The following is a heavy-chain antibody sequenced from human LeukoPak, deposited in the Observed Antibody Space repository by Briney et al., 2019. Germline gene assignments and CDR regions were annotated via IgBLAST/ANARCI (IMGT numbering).Heavy chain of an antibody. CDR2: VSGAGGRT. J-gene: IGHJ4*02. CDR3: AKEKQWLVHRRDYFDY. Sequence: GGSLRLSCAASGFTFSDYAMSWVRQVPRKGVEWVSGVSGAGGRTYYADSVKGRFTISRDNTKNTLYLQMNSLRAEDTAIYYCAKEKQWLVHRRDYFDYWGQGTLVTVSS. CDR1: GFTFSDYA. V-gene: IGHV3-23*01. D-gene: IGHD6-19*01.